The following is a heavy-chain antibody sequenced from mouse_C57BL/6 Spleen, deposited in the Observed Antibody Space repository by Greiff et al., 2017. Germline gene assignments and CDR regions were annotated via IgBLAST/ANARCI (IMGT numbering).Heavy chain of an antibody. V-gene: IGHV1-19*01. CDR2: INPYNGGT. J-gene: IGHJ2*01. CDR3: ARDYGSTCFDY. D-gene: IGHD1-1*01. Sequence: EVQLQQSGPVLVKPGASVKMSCKASGYTFTDYYMTWVKQSHGRSLEWSGVINPYNGGTGSNHKFKGKATLTVDKSSSTAYMELNNLTSEDSAVYYCARDYGSTCFDYWGQGTTLIVSS. CDR1: GYTFTDYY.